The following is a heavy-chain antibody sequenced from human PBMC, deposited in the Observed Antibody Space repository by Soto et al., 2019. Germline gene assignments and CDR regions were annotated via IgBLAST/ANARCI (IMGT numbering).Heavy chain of an antibody. CDR1: GGSFSGYY. V-gene: IGHV4-34*01. J-gene: IGHJ6*02. D-gene: IGHD6-19*01. Sequence: SETLSLTCAVYGGSFSGYYWSWIRQPPGKGLEWIGEINHSGSTNYNPSLKSRVTISVDTSKNQFSLKLSSVTAADTAVYYCASSEPLYSSGWYGSYGMDVWGQGTTVTGLL. CDR2: INHSGST. CDR3: ASSEPLYSSGWYGSYGMDV.